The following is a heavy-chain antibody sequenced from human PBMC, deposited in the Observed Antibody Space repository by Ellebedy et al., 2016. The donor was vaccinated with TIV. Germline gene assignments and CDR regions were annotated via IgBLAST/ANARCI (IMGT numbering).Heavy chain of an antibody. CDR3: ASSLGDSSGYYPQPFDY. D-gene: IGHD3-22*01. CDR1: GGSISSSSYY. J-gene: IGHJ4*02. CDR2: IYYSGST. V-gene: IGHV4-39*01. Sequence: MPSETLSLTCTVSGGSISSSSYYWGWIRQPPGKGLEWIGSIYYSGSTYYNPSLKSRVTISVDTSKNQFSLKLSSVTAADTAVYYCASSLGDSSGYYPQPFDYWGQGTLVTVSS.